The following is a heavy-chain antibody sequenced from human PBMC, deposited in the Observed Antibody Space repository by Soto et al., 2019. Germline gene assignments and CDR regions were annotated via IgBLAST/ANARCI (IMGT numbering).Heavy chain of an antibody. CDR3: AKGRGPPTVTTPGLGGYYFDY. D-gene: IGHD4-17*01. V-gene: IGHV3-23*01. CDR1: GFTYSSYA. J-gene: IGHJ4*02. Sequence: GGSLRLSCAASGFTYSSYAMSWVRHARGKAREWVSAISGSGGSTYYADSVRGRFTISRDNSKNTQYLQTNSLRANDTAVYYFAKGRGPPTVTTPGLGGYYFDYWGQGTLVTVSS. CDR2: ISGSGGST.